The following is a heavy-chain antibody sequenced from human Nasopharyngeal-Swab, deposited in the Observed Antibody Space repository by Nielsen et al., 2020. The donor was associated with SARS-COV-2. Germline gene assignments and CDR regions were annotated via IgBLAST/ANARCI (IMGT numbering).Heavy chain of an antibody. CDR3: AKSDDAVDI. Sequence: GESLKISCASSGFTLNTYAMSWVRQAPGAGLEWVPAISDSGGRTYYADSVKGRFTISRDNSKNTLFLQMNSLRAEDTAVYYCAKSDDAVDIWGQGTMVTVSS. V-gene: IGHV3-23*01. CDR2: ISDSGGRT. J-gene: IGHJ3*02. CDR1: GFTLNTYA.